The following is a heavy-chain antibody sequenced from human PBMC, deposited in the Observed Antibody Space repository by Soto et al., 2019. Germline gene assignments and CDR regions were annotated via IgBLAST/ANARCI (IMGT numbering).Heavy chain of an antibody. CDR1: GYTFTSYG. CDR2: ISAYNGNT. J-gene: IGHJ6*02. CDR3: ARGPSYCSSTSCYTILNYYYYGMDV. Sequence: ASVKVSCKASGYTFTSYGISWVRQAPGQGLEWMGWISAYNGNTHYAQKLQGRVTMTTDTSTSTAYMDLRSLRSDETAVYYCARGPSYCSSTSCYTILNYYYYGMDVWGQGTTVTVSS. D-gene: IGHD2-2*02. V-gene: IGHV1-18*04.